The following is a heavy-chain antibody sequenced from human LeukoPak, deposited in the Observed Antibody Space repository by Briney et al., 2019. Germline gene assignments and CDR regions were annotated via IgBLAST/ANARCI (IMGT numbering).Heavy chain of an antibody. CDR1: GFIFSTHA. D-gene: IGHD6-6*01. V-gene: IGHV3-23*01. CDR2: INNRGDST. CDR3: AKAPGSLVSIAARPYYFDY. J-gene: IGHJ4*02. Sequence: GGSLRVSCAASGFIFSTHAMTWVRQAPGKGLEWVSIINNRGDSTYYADSVKGRFTISRDNSKNTLYLQMNSLRAEDTAVYYCAKAPGSLVSIAARPYYFDYWGQGTLVTVSS.